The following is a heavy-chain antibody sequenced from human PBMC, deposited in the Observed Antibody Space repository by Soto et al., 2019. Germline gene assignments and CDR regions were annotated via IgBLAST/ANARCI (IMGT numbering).Heavy chain of an antibody. CDR1: GGSVSSGSSY. D-gene: IGHD3-16*01. Sequence: SETLSLTCTVSGGSVSSGSSYWSWIRQPPGKGLEWIGYIYYSGTTNYNPSLKSRVTISIDTSKNQFSLKLTSVTAADTAVYYCARDVGGLSVGWHPNYFDCWGQGTLVTVSS. V-gene: IGHV4-61*01. CDR3: ARDVGGLSVGWHPNYFDC. J-gene: IGHJ4*02. CDR2: IYYSGTT.